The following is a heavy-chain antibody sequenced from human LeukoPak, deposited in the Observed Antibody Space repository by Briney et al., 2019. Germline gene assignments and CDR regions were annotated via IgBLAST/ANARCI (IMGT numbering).Heavy chain of an antibody. CDR1: GYSISSGYY. D-gene: IGHD3-10*01. CDR3: ARCELLLIPSDY. V-gene: IGHV4-38-2*02. J-gene: IGHJ4*02. CDR2: IYHSGST. Sequence: PSETLSLTCTVSGYSISSGYYWGWIRQPPGKGLEWIGSIYHSGSTYYNPSLKSRVTISVDTSKNQFSLKLSSVTAADTAVYYCARCELLLIPSDYWGQGTLVTVSS.